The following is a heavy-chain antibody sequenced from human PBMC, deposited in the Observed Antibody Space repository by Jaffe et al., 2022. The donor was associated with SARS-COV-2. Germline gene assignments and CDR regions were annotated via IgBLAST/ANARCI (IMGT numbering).Heavy chain of an antibody. CDR3: AKDFPGVAAAGKGSYYGMDV. D-gene: IGHD6-13*01. CDR1: GFTFDDYA. V-gene: IGHV3-9*01. CDR2: ISWNSGSI. Sequence: EVQLVESGGGLVQPGRSLRLSCAASGFTFDDYAMHWVRQAPGKGLEWVSGISWNSGSIGYADSVKGRFTISRDNAKNSLYLQMNSLRAEDTALYYCAKDFPGVAAAGKGSYYGMDVWGQGTTVTVSS. J-gene: IGHJ6*02.